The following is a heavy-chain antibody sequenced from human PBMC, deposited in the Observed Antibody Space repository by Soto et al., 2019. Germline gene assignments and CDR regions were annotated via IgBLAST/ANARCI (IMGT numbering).Heavy chain of an antibody. D-gene: IGHD3-22*01. CDR3: ARDSSPMGHYYDSSGYSD. Sequence: QVQLVQSGAEVKKPGSSVKVSCKASGGTFSSYAISWVRQAPGQGLEWMGGIIPIFGTANYAQKFQGRVTITADKSTSTAYMELSRLRSEDTAVYYCARDSSPMGHYYDSSGYSDWGQGTLVTVSS. CDR2: IIPIFGTA. J-gene: IGHJ4*02. CDR1: GGTFSSYA. V-gene: IGHV1-69*06.